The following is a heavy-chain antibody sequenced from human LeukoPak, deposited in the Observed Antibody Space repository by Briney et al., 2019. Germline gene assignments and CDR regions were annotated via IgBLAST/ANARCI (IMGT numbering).Heavy chain of an antibody. CDR1: GYTFTSYG. V-gene: IGHV1-18*01. Sequence: ASVKVSCKASGYTFTSYGISWVRQAPGQGLEWMGWISAYNGNTNYAQKLQGRVTMTADTSTSTAYMELRSLRSDDTAVYYCARDLIAAADSYYYYYGMDVWGNGTTVTVSS. CDR3: ARDLIAAADSYYYYYGMDV. D-gene: IGHD6-13*01. J-gene: IGHJ6*04. CDR2: ISAYNGNT.